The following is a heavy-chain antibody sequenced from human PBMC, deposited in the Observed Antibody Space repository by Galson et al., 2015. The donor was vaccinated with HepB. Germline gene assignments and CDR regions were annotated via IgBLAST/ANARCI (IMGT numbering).Heavy chain of an antibody. Sequence: SLRLSCAASGFTVSSNYMSWVRQAPGKGLEWVSVIYSGTSTYYADSVKDRFTISRDNSKNTLYLQMNSLRAEDTAVYYCARDSGAYCGGDCYSYYYYYYGLDVWGQGTTVTVSS. CDR3: ARDSGAYCGGDCYSYYYYYYGLDV. CDR1: GFTVSSNY. D-gene: IGHD2-21*02. V-gene: IGHV3-66*01. CDR2: IYSGTST. J-gene: IGHJ6*02.